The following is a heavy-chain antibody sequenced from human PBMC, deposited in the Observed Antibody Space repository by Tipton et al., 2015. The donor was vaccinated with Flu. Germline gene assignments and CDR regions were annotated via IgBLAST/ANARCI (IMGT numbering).Heavy chain of an antibody. J-gene: IGHJ4*02. Sequence: SLRLSCAASGFTFSSYWMSWARQAPGKGLEWVANIKQDGSEKYYVDSVKGRFTISRDNAKNSLYLQMNSLRAEDTAVYYCARDTTLLWFGELLPQYYFDYWGQGTLVTVSS. V-gene: IGHV3-7*01. CDR1: GFTFSSYW. CDR2: IKQDGSEK. D-gene: IGHD3-10*01. CDR3: ARDTTLLWFGELLPQYYFDY.